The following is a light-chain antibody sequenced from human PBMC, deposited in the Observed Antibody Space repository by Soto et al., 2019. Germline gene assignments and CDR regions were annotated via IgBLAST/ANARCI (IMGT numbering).Light chain of an antibody. CDR2: EVS. CDR1: SSDIGGYNY. Sequence: QSALTQPASVSASPGQSITISCTGTSSDIGGYNYVSWYQHHPGKAPRLMIYEVSSRPSGVSNRFSGSKSGNTASLTISGLQAEDEAQYYCSSYSSANTVIFGGGTKLTVL. J-gene: IGLJ2*01. V-gene: IGLV2-14*01. CDR3: SSYSSANTVI.